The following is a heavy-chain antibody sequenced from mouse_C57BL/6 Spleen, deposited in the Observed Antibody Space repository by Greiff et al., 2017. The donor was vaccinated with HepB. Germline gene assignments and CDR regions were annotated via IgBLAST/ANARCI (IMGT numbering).Heavy chain of an antibody. CDR2: ISDGGSYT. CDR1: GFTFSSYA. V-gene: IGHV5-4*03. CDR3: ARGENYGNYFAY. Sequence: EVKVVESGGGLVKPGGSLKLSCAASGFTFSSYAMSWVRQTPEKRLEWVATISDGGSYTYYPDNVKGRFTISRDNAKNNLYLQMSHLKSEDTAMYYCARGENYGNYFAYWGQGTLVTVSA. J-gene: IGHJ3*01. D-gene: IGHD2-1*01.